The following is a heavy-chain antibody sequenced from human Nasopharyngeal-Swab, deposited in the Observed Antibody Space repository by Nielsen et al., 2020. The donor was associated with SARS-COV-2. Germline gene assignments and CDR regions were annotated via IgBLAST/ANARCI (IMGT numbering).Heavy chain of an antibody. J-gene: IGHJ3*02. CDR2: ISSSSYI. D-gene: IGHD6-13*01. V-gene: IGHV3-69-1*01. CDR3: ARDPYSSNAFDI. Sequence: WIRQPPGKGLEWVSSISSSSYIYYADSVKGRFTISRDNAKNSLYLQMNSLRAEDTAVYYCARDPYSSNAFDIWGQGTMVTVSS.